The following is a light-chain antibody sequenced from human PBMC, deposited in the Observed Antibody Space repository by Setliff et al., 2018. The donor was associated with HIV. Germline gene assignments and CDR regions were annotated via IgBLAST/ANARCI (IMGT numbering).Light chain of an antibody. V-gene: IGLV1-44*01. J-gene: IGLJ3*02. CDR1: SSNIGRNT. Sequence: QSVLTQPPSASGTPGQRVTISCSGSSSNIGRNTVNWYQQLPGTAPKLLIYTNNQRPSGFPDRFSGSKSGTSASLAISGLQSEDEADYYCAAWDDSLNGPLFGGGTQLTVL. CDR2: TNN. CDR3: AAWDDSLNGPL.